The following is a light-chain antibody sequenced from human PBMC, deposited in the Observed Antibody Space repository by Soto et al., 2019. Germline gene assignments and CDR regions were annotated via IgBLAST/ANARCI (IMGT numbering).Light chain of an antibody. CDR2: EAS. CDR3: LSKTSTISYV. CDR1: TSDVGGYNY. V-gene: IGLV2-14*01. J-gene: IGLJ1*01. Sequence: QSVLTQPASVSGSPGQSIAISCNGTTSDVGGYNYVSWYQQHPGKVPKLLIHEASNRPSGVSNRFSGSKSGNTASLTISGLQAEDEADYYCLSKTSTISYVFGTGTKVTVL.